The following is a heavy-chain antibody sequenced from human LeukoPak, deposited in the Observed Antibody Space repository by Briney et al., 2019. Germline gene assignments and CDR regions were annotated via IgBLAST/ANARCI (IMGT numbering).Heavy chain of an antibody. Sequence: GGSLRLSCAASGFTFDDYGMSWVRQAPGKGLEWVSGINWNGGSTGYADSVKGRFTISRDNAKNSLYLQMNSLRAEDTALYYCARANYDSSGYYEYYFDYWGQGTLVTVSS. V-gene: IGHV3-20*04. CDR2: INWNGGST. CDR3: ARANYDSSGYYEYYFDY. J-gene: IGHJ4*02. D-gene: IGHD3-22*01. CDR1: GFTFDDYG.